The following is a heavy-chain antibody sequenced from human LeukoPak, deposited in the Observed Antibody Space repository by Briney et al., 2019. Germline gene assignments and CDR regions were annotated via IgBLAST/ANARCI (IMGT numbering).Heavy chain of an antibody. D-gene: IGHD3-10*01. J-gene: IGHJ4*02. CDR1: GFTSSSYG. CDR2: IWYDGSNK. Sequence: PGGSLRLSCAASGFTSSSYGMHWVRQAPGKGLEWVAVIWYDGSNKYYADSVKGRFTISRDNSKNTLYLQMNSLRAEDTAVYYCAKDGRPYGSGSPNYFDYWGQGTLVTVSS. CDR3: AKDGRPYGSGSPNYFDY. V-gene: IGHV3-33*06.